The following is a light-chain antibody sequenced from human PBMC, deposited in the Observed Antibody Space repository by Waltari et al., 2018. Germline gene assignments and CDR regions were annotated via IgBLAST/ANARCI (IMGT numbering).Light chain of an antibody. CDR2: DNT. J-gene: IGLJ1*01. V-gene: IGLV1-40*01. Sequence: QSVLTQPPSVSGAPGQRVTISCTGSSSNIGAGYDVHWYQQLPGTAPKLLIYDNTNRTSGDPDRFSGSKSGTSASLAITVLQAEDEADYYCQSYDSSLSRVFGTGTKVIVL. CDR1: SSNIGAGYD. CDR3: QSYDSSLSRV.